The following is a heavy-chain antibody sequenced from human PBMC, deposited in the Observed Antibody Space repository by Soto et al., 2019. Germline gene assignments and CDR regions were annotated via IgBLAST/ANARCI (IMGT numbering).Heavy chain of an antibody. CDR1: GYTFTGYY. Sequence: GASVKVSCKASGYTFTGYYMHWVRQAPGQGLEWMGWINPNSGGTNYAQKFQGRVTMTRDASISTAYLQWSSLKASDTAMYYCARPHYGGNSGLSDAFDIWGQGTMVTVSS. D-gene: IGHD4-17*01. J-gene: IGHJ3*02. V-gene: IGHV1-2*02. CDR3: ARPHYGGNSGLSDAFDI. CDR2: INPNSGGT.